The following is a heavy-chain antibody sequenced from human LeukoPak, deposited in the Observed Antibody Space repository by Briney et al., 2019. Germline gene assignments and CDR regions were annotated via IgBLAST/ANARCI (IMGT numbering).Heavy chain of an antibody. CDR3: SRSLNY. J-gene: IGHJ4*02. V-gene: IGHV3-7*01. CDR1: GFTFSDSW. Sequence: PRGSLRLSCAASGFTFSDSWMDWVRQAPGKGLEWVANIKQDGSEKYYVDSAKGRFTISRDNAKNSLYLQMNSLRAEDTAVYYCSRSLNYWGQGTLVTVSS. CDR2: IKQDGSEK.